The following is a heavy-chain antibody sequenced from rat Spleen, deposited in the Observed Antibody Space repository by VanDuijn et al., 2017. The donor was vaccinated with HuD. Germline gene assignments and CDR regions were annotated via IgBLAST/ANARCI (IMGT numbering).Heavy chain of an antibody. CDR2: ISYDGSST. Sequence: EVQLVESGGGLVQPGRSLKLSCAASGFTYSNYVMAWVRQAPKKGLDWVAIISYDGSSTYYRDSVKGRFTISRDNAKSTLYLQLNSLRSEDTATYYCAREANYYFNHWGPGVMVTVSS. V-gene: IGHV5-7*01. CDR1: GFTYSNYV. J-gene: IGHJ2*01. D-gene: IGHD1-10*01. CDR3: AREANYYFNH.